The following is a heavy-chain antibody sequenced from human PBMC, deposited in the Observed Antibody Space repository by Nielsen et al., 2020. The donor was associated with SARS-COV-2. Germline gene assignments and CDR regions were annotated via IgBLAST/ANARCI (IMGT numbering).Heavy chain of an antibody. CDR2: ISSSGSTI. CDR1: GFTFSGYE. J-gene: IGHJ4*02. V-gene: IGHV3-48*03. Sequence: GESLKISCAASGFTFSGYEMNWVRQAPGKGLEWVSYISSSGSTIYYADSVKGRFTISRDNAKNSLYLQMNSLRAEDTAVYYCASFLRGTMVHWGQGTLVTVSS. D-gene: IGHD3-10*01. CDR3: ASFLRGTMVH.